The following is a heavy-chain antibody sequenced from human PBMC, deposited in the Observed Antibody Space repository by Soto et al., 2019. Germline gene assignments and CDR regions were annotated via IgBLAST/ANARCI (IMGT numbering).Heavy chain of an antibody. Sequence: ASVKDSCKASGYTFTSYYMHWVRQAPGQGLEWMGIINPSGGSTSYAQKFQGRVTMTRDTSTSTVYMELSSLRSEDTAVYYCARARSFGVVIIRKDFDYWGQGTLVTVSS. CDR2: INPSGGST. D-gene: IGHD3-3*01. CDR1: GYTFTSYY. V-gene: IGHV1-46*01. CDR3: ARARSFGVVIIRKDFDY. J-gene: IGHJ4*02.